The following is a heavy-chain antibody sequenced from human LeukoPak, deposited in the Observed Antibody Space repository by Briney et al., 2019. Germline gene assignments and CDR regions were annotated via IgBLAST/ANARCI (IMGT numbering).Heavy chain of an antibody. CDR1: GFTFDDYG. J-gene: IGHJ6*04. V-gene: IGHV3-20*04. CDR3: ASDFWCGSVKEMDV. D-gene: IGHD3-3*01. Sequence: GGSLRLSCAASGFTFDDYGMSWVRQAPGKGLEWVSGINWNGGSTGYADSVKGRFTISRDNAKNSLYLQMNSLRAEDTALYYCASDFWCGSVKEMDVWGRGTTVTVSS. CDR2: INWNGGST.